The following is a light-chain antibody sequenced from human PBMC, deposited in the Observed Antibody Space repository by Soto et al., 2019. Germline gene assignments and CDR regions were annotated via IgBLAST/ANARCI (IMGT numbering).Light chain of an antibody. V-gene: IGKV2-30*01. Sequence: QPASISCRSSQSLLYSDGNTYLHWFQQRPGQSPRRLIYKVSNRESGVPDRFSGSGAGTAFTLEISSVEAEDVGVYYCMQGSHWPITFGQGTRLE. CDR1: QSLLYSDGNTY. J-gene: IGKJ5*01. CDR3: MQGSHWPIT. CDR2: KVS.